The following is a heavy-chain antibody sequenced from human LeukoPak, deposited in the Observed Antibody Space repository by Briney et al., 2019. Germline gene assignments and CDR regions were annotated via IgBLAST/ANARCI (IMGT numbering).Heavy chain of an antibody. CDR1: GGSISSGNYY. J-gene: IGHJ4*02. CDR3: ARCLGGRCDYFDS. V-gene: IGHV4-61*02. Sequence: SETLSLTCTVSGGSISSGNYYCNWIRQPAGKGLEWNGRVYTSGSTNYNPSLKSRVTISVDTSKNQFSLRLNSVTAADTAVYYCARCLGGRCDYFDSWGQGTLVTVSS. CDR2: VYTSGST. D-gene: IGHD3-16*01.